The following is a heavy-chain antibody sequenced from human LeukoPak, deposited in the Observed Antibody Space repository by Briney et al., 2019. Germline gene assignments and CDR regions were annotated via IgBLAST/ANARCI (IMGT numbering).Heavy chain of an antibody. CDR2: IIPIFGTA. CDR1: GGAFSSYA. D-gene: IGHD1-26*01. J-gene: IGHJ4*02. V-gene: IGHV1-69*06. Sequence: SVKVSCKASGGAFSSYAISWVRQAPGQGLEWMGGIIPIFGTANYAQKFQGRVTITADKSTSTAYMELSSLRSEDTAVYYCASQYSGSDTGDPFDYWGQGTLVTVSS. CDR3: ASQYSGSDTGDPFDY.